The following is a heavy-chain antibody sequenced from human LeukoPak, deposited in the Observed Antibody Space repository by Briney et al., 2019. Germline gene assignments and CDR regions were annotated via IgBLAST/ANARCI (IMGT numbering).Heavy chain of an antibody. CDR1: GSTFSTYW. Sequence: PGGSLRLSCAASGSTFSTYWMSWVRQAPGKGLEWVANIKQDGSDKYYVDSVKGRFTISRDNAKNSLYLQMNSLRAEDTAVYYCAKECSSTNCYGIFDYWGQGTLVTVSS. J-gene: IGHJ4*02. CDR2: IKQDGSDK. V-gene: IGHV3-7*01. CDR3: AKECSSTNCYGIFDY. D-gene: IGHD2-2*01.